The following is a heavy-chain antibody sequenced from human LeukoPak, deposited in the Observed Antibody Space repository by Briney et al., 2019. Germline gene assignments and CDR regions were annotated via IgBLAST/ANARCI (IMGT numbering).Heavy chain of an antibody. CDR3: AKREQWLVNGPFDY. Sequence: PGGSLRLPCAASGFTFSSYGMSWVRQAPGKGLEWVSAISGSGGSTYYADSVKGRFTISRDNSKNTLYLQMNSLRAEDTAVYYCAKREQWLVNGPFDYWGQGTLVTVSS. CDR1: GFTFSSYG. D-gene: IGHD6-19*01. J-gene: IGHJ4*02. V-gene: IGHV3-23*01. CDR2: ISGSGGST.